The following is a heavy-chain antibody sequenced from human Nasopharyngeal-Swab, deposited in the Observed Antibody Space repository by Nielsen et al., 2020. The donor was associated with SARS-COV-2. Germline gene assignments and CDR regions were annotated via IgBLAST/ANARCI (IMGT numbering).Heavy chain of an antibody. Sequence: GESLKFSCAASGFTFSSYGMHWVRQAPGKGLEWVAVISYDGSNKYYADSVKGRFTISRDNSKNTLYLQMNSLRAEDTAVYYCAKELVGYCSSTSCYGGFQHWGQGTLVTVSS. CDR3: AKELVGYCSSTSCYGGFQH. CDR1: GFTFSSYG. D-gene: IGHD2-2*01. CDR2: ISYDGSNK. J-gene: IGHJ1*01. V-gene: IGHV3-30*18.